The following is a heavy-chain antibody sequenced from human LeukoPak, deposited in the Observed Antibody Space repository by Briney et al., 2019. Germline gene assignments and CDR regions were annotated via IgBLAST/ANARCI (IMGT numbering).Heavy chain of an antibody. V-gene: IGHV3-23*01. Sequence: GGSLRLSCAASGFTFSSYAMSWVRQAPGKGLEWVSAISGSGGSTYYADSVKGRFTISRDNSKNTLYLQMNSLRAEDTAVYYCANLGRSIAARRGYYWGQGTLVTVSS. CDR1: GFTFSSYA. D-gene: IGHD6-6*01. CDR2: ISGSGGST. J-gene: IGHJ4*02. CDR3: ANLGRSIAARRGYY.